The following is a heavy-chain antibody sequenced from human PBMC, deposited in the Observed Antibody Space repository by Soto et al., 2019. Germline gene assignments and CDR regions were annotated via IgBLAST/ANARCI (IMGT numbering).Heavy chain of an antibody. Sequence: QVQLQESGPGLVKPSQTLSLTCTVSGGSISSGGYYWSWIRQHPGKGLEWIGYIYYSGSTYYNPSLQGRVTISVDTAMTQFSLKLSSVTAAYTSVYYCARELDCTNGVCYTGFDYWGQGTLVTVSS. J-gene: IGHJ4*02. D-gene: IGHD2-8*01. CDR1: GGSISSGGYY. CDR3: ARELDCTNGVCYTGFDY. V-gene: IGHV4-31*03. CDR2: IYYSGST.